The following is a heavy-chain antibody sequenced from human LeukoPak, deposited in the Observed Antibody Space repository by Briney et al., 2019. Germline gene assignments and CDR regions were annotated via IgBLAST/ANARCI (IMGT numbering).Heavy chain of an antibody. J-gene: IGHJ6*03. CDR1: GGSISSYY. CDR2: IYHSGRT. V-gene: IGHV4-39*07. Sequence: SETLSLTCTVSGGSISSYYWGWIRQPPGKGLEWIGSIYHSGRTYYNPSLKSRVTISVDTSKNQFSLKLSSVTAADTAVYYCARRGYSYGYRAYYYYMDVWGKGTTVTISS. D-gene: IGHD5-18*01. CDR3: ARRGYSYGYRAYYYYMDV.